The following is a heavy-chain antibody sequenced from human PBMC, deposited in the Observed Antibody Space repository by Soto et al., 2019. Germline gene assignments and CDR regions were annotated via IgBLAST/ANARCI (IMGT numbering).Heavy chain of an antibody. CDR2: IVVGSGNT. V-gene: IGHV1-58*02. D-gene: IGHD5-18*01. Sequence: GASVKVSCKASGFTFTSSAMQWVRQARGQRLERIGWIVVGSGNTNYAQKFQERVTITRDMSTSTAYMELSSLRSEDTAVYYCAAVFLVDTAMVNDYWGQGTLVTVSS. J-gene: IGHJ4*02. CDR3: AAVFLVDTAMVNDY. CDR1: GFTFTSSA.